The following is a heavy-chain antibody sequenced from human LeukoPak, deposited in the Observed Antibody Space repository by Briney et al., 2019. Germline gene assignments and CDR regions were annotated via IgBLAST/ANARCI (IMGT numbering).Heavy chain of an antibody. CDR1: GFTFSSYA. V-gene: IGHV3-23*01. CDR2: ISGSGYST. J-gene: IGHJ4*02. Sequence: GGSLRLSCAASGFTFSSYAMSWVRQAPGKGLEWVSVISGSGYSTYYAESVKGRFTISKDNSKNTLFLQMNSLRAEDTAVYYCARAGPDDGCGYYGSFVYWGQGTLVTVSS. D-gene: IGHD3-22*01. CDR3: ARAGPDDGCGYYGSFVY.